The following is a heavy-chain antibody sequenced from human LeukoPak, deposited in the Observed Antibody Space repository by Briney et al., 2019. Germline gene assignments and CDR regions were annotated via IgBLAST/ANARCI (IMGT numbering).Heavy chain of an antibody. V-gene: IGHV5-51*01. CDR3: ARLGAGADYGDYHGWFDP. J-gene: IGHJ5*02. D-gene: IGHD4-17*01. Sequence: GESLKISCNGSGYTFTSYWITWVRQMPEKGVEWMGIIYPGDSDTRYSPSFQGQVTISADKSISTAYLQWSSLKASDSAMYYCARLGAGADYGDYHGWFDPWGQGTLVTVSS. CDR2: IYPGDSDT. CDR1: GYTFTSYW.